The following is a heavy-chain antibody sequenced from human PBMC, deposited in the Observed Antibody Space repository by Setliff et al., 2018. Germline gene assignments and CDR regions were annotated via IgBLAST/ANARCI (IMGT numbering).Heavy chain of an antibody. CDR1: GYTFTGYY. J-gene: IGHJ4*02. Sequence: ASVKVSCKASGYTFTGYYMHWVRQAPGQGLEWMGWINPNSGGTNYAQKFQGWVTMTRDTSISTAYMELSRLRSDDTAVYYCARLYEFGELFSNYWGQGTLVTVSS. CDR2: INPNSGGT. CDR3: ARLYEFGELFSNY. D-gene: IGHD3-10*01. V-gene: IGHV1-2*04.